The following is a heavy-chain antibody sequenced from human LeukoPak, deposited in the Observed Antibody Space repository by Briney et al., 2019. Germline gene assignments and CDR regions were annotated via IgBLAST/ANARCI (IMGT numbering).Heavy chain of an antibody. CDR1: GFTFSTYS. V-gene: IGHV3-21*01. CDR2: ISNSGSYI. D-gene: IGHD5-18*01. J-gene: IGHJ3*02. CDR3: ARTRARGYSYVYRNDAFDI. Sequence: PGGSLRLSCAASGFTFSTYSMNWVRQAPGKGLKWVASISNSGSYIYYADSVKGQFTISRDNAKNSLYLQMNSLRAEDTAVYYCARTRARGYSYVYRNDAFDIWGQGTMVTVSS.